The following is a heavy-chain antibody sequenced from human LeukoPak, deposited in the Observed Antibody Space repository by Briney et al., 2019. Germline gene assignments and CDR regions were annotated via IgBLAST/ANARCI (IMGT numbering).Heavy chain of an antibody. CDR2: IYYSGST. V-gene: IGHV4-39*07. CDR3: ARDVVTKVQY. J-gene: IGHJ4*02. Sequence: SETLSLTCTVSGDSITSSSFYWAWIRQPPGKGLEWIGTIYYSGSTYYNPSLKSRVTVSVDTSKNQFSLKVTSVTAADTAVYYCARDVVTKVQYWGQGILVSVSS. CDR1: GDSITSSSFY. D-gene: IGHD3-10*01.